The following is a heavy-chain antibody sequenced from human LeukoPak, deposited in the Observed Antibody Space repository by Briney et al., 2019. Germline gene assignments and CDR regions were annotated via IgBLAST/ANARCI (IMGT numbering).Heavy chain of an antibody. D-gene: IGHD3-22*01. V-gene: IGHV1-18*01. CDR1: GYTFTSYG. J-gene: IGHJ5*02. Sequence: ASVKVSCKASGYTFTSYGISWVRQAPGQGLEWMGWISAYNGNTNYAQKLQGRVTMTTDTSTSTAYMELRSLRSDDTAVYYCARVSPYYYDSSGYYFARWFDPWGQGNLVTVSS. CDR2: ISAYNGNT. CDR3: ARVSPYYYDSSGYYFARWFDP.